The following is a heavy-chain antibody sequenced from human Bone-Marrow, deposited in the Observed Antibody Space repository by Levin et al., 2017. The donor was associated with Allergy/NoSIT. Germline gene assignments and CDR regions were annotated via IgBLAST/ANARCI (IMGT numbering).Heavy chain of an antibody. D-gene: IGHD3-3*01. CDR1: GFTVSSNY. CDR3: ARASGRGITIFGVS. J-gene: IGHJ5*02. CDR2: IYSGGST. V-gene: IGHV3-53*01. Sequence: GESLKISCAASGFTVSSNYMSWVRQAPGKGLEWVSVIYSGGSTYYADSVKGRFTISRDNSKNTLYLQMNSLRAEDTAVYYCARASGRGITIFGVSWGQGTLVTVSS.